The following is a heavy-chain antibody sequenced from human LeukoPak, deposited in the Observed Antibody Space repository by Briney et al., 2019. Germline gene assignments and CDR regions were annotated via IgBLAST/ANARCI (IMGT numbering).Heavy chain of an antibody. V-gene: IGHV1-18*01. J-gene: IGHJ3*02. CDR2: ISAYNGNT. CDR1: GYTFTSYG. Sequence: ASVKVPCKASGYTFTSYGISWVRQAPGQGLEWMGWISAYNGNTNYAQKLQGRVTMTTDTSTSTAYMELRCLRSDDTAVYYCARDLTMLYNWNDNPDAFDIWGQGTMVTVSS. CDR3: ARDLTMLYNWNDNPDAFDI. D-gene: IGHD1-1*01.